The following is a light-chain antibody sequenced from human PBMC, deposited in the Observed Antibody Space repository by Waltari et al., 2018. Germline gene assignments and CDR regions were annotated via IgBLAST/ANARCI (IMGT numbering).Light chain of an antibody. CDR2: KAS. Sequence: DVPMTQSPSTLSASVGDTVTNTCRATQSVNSWLAWYQQKPGKAPNLLIYKASSLESGVPSRFSGSGSGTEFTLNISSLQPDDFATYYCQQYKNYPLTFGGGTKVEIK. J-gene: IGKJ4*01. V-gene: IGKV1-5*03. CDR3: QQYKNYPLT. CDR1: QSVNSW.